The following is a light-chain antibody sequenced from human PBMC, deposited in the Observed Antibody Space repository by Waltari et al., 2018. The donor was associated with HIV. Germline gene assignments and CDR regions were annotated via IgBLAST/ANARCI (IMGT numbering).Light chain of an antibody. Sequence: EIVLTQSPATLSLSPGKRATLSCRASQSVSTSLAWYQQKPGQAPRLLIYDASNRATGIPARFSGSGSGTDFTLTISSLEPEDFAVYYCQQRSNWPALTFGGGTKVEVK. J-gene: IGKJ4*01. V-gene: IGKV3-11*01. CDR3: QQRSNWPALT. CDR2: DAS. CDR1: QSVSTS.